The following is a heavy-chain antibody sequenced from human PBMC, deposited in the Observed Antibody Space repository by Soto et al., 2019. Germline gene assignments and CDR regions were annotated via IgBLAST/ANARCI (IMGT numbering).Heavy chain of an antibody. CDR1: GCSLTTSRMC. J-gene: IGHJ4*02. CDR3: ARIQIPSAAHY. Sequence: SGPTLVNPTQTLTLTCTFSGCSLTTSRMCVSWFRQPPGKALEWLARIDWDDRKYYTTSLKTRLTISKDTSKNQVVLTMTNMDPVDTATYYCARIQIPSAAHYWGQGALVTVS. V-gene: IGHV2-70*11. D-gene: IGHD3-10*01. CDR2: IDWDDRK.